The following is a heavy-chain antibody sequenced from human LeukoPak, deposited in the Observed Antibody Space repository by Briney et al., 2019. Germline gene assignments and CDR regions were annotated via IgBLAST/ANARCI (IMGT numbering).Heavy chain of an antibody. V-gene: IGHV4-39*07. CDR3: ARAVMVRGVNWFDP. J-gene: IGHJ5*02. Sequence: SETLSLTCTVSGRSISSSSYSWGWIRQPPGKGLEWIGSIYYSGSTYYNPSLKSRVTISVDTSKNQFSLKLSSVTAADTAVYYCARAVMVRGVNWFDPWGQGTLVTVSS. D-gene: IGHD3-10*01. CDR2: IYYSGST. CDR1: GRSISSSSYS.